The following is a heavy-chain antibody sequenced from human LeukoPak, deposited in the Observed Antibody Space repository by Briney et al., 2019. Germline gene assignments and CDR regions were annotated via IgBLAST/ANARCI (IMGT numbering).Heavy chain of an antibody. CDR3: TRQWWELAPADY. J-gene: IGHJ4*02. D-gene: IGHD1-26*01. Sequence: GGSLRLSCAASGFTFSGSAMHWVRQASGKGLEWVGRIRSKANSYATAYAASVKGRFTISRDDSKNTAYLQMNSLKTEDTAVYYCTRQWWELAPADYWGQGTLVTVSS. CDR2: IRSKANSYAT. V-gene: IGHV3-73*01. CDR1: GFTFSGSA.